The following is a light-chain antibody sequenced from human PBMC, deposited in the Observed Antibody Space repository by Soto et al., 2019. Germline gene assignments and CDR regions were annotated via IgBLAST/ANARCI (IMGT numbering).Light chain of an antibody. Sequence: QSALTQPASVSGSPGQSITISCTGTSSDVGLYDYVSWYQQHPGKAPQLMIYAVSNRPSGVSNRFSASKSGNTASLFIPGLQAEDEADYYCSSYTSDSSYVFGSGTKVTVL. CDR3: SSYTSDSSYV. J-gene: IGLJ1*01. CDR2: AVS. CDR1: SSDVGLYDY. V-gene: IGLV2-14*01.